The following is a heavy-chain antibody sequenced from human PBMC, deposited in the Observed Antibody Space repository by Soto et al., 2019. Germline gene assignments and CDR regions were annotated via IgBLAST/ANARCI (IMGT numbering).Heavy chain of an antibody. V-gene: IGHV3-23*01. CDR3: AKGVELDV. CDR2: IGDSGAST. Sequence: EVLLLESGGGLVQPGGSLRLSCEASGFSFSSFAMNWVRQAPGKGLEWVSAIGDSGASTYYADSVKGRFTISRDNSRNTLHLHLNSLRAEDPAVYYCAKGVELDVWGNGTTVTVSS. CDR1: GFSFSSFA. D-gene: IGHD1-26*01. J-gene: IGHJ6*04.